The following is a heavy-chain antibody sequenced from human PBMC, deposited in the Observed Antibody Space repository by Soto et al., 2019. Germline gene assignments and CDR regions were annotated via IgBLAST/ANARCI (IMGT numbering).Heavy chain of an antibody. CDR1: GYTFTSYY. Sequence: ASVKVSCKASGYTFTSYYMHWVRQAPGQGLEWMGIINPSGGSTSYAQKFQGSVTMTRDTSTSTVYMELSSLRSEDTAVYYCARQTVTVTSKTYYMDVWGKGTTVTVSS. CDR2: INPSGGST. J-gene: IGHJ6*03. CDR3: ARQTVTVTSKTYYMDV. V-gene: IGHV1-46*03. D-gene: IGHD4-4*01.